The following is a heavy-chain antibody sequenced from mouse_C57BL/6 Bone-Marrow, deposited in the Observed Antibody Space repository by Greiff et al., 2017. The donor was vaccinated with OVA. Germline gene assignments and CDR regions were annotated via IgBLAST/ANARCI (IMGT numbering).Heavy chain of an antibody. D-gene: IGHD1-2*01. CDR3: TTPEIYGLDY. CDR2: VYPYNGGT. CDR1: GFTFTDYY. J-gene: IGHJ2*01. Sequence: VQLKQSGPVLVKPGPSVKISCKASGFTFTDYYMHWVKQSHGKSLEWIGLVYPYNGGTSYNQKFKGKATLTVDTSSSTAYMELNSLTSEDTAVYYCTTPEIYGLDYWGQGTTLTVSS. V-gene: IGHV1-36*01.